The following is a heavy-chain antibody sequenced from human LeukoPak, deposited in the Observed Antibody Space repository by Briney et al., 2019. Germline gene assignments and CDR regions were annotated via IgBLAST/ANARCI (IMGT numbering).Heavy chain of an antibody. J-gene: IGHJ5*02. CDR2: ISTSGGST. D-gene: IGHD1-20*01. Sequence: GGSLRLSCAASGFTFSSYWMSWVRQAPGMGLEWVSSISTSGGSTYYADSVKGRFTISRDNSKNTLYLQMNSLRAEDTAVYYCAKDHLTGTTGWFDPWGQGTLVTVSS. V-gene: IGHV3-23*01. CDR1: GFTFSSYW. CDR3: AKDHLTGTTGWFDP.